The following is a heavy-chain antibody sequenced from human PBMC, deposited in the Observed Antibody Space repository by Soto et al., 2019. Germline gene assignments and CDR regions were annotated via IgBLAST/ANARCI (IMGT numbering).Heavy chain of an antibody. D-gene: IGHD4-4*01. V-gene: IGHV3-33*01. J-gene: IGHJ6*02. CDR2: IWYDGSNK. CDR3: ARELYSDYSIYDYYGMDV. CDR1: GFTFSSYG. Sequence: QVQLVESGGGVVQPGRSLRLSCAASGFTFSSYGMHWVRQAPGKRLEWVAVIWYDGSNKYYADSVKGRFTISRDNSKNTLLVQKNSLRAEDTAVYYCARELYSDYSIYDYYGMDVGGQGTTVTVSS.